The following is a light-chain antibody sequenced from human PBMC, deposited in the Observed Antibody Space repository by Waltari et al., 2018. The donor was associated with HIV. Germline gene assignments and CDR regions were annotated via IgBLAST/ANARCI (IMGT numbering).Light chain of an antibody. CDR3: LQDYSWPYT. V-gene: IGKV1-6*01. Sequence: AIQMTQSPTSLSASVGDRVTITCRASQGVGNDLSWYQQKPGMAPTLLIYGASISQNGVPGRFSGSGSGADFTLTIRSLQAEDLATYYCLQDYSWPYTFGQGTKLEIK. J-gene: IGKJ2*01. CDR1: QGVGND. CDR2: GAS.